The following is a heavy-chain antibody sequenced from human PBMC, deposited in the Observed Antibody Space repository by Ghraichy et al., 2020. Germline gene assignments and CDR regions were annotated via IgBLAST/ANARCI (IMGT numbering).Heavy chain of an antibody. J-gene: IGHJ6*02. CDR1: GGSISSYY. V-gene: IGHV4-59*01. CDR2: IYYSGST. D-gene: IGHD3-9*01. Sequence: SETLSLTCTVSGGSISSYYWSWIRQPPGKGLEWIGYIYYSGSTNYNPSLKSRVTISVDTSKNQFSLKLSSVTAVDTAVYYCARARFDWLPKPYYYYGMDVWGQGTTVTVSS. CDR3: ARARFDWLPKPYYYYGMDV.